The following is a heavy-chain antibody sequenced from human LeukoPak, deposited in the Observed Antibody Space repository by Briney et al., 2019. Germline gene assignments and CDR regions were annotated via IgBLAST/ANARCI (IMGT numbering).Heavy chain of an antibody. CDR3: ARGHNYYDSSGYYYGLGCFDY. CDR1: GGTFSSYA. CDR2: IIPIFGTA. J-gene: IGHJ4*02. V-gene: IGHV1-69*13. Sequence: SVKVSCKASGGTFSSYAISWVRQAPGQGLEWMGGIIPIFGTANYAQKFQGRVTITADESTSTAYMELSSLRSEDTAVYYCARGHNYYDSSGYYYGLGCFDYWGQGTLVTVSS. D-gene: IGHD3-22*01.